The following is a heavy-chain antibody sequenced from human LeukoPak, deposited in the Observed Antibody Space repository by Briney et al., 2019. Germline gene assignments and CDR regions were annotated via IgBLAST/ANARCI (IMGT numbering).Heavy chain of an antibody. Sequence: GGSLRLSCAASGFTLSSNYMNWVRQAPGKGLEWVSVIYSGGNKYYADSVKGRFTISRDNSKNTLYLQMNTLRVDDTAVYYCARGGSPAASDYWGQGTLVTVSS. V-gene: IGHV3-53*01. CDR2: IYSGGNK. D-gene: IGHD2-2*01. CDR3: ARGGSPAASDY. CDR1: GFTLSSNY. J-gene: IGHJ4*02.